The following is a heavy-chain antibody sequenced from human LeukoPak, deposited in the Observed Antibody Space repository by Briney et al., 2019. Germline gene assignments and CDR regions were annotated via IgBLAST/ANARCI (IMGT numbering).Heavy chain of an antibody. CDR3: AREKGTVFDY. V-gene: IGHV3-11*04. J-gene: IGHJ4*02. Sequence: GGSLRLSCAASGFTFSDYYMSWIRLAPGKGLEWVSYVSSSGSIISYADSVKGRFTISRDNAKNSLYLQMNSLRAEDTAVYYCAREKGTVFDYWGQGALVTISS. CDR2: VSSSGSII. CDR1: GFTFSDYY. D-gene: IGHD4-17*01.